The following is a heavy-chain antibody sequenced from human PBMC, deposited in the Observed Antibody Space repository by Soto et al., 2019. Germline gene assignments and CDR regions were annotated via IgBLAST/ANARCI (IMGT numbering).Heavy chain of an antibody. CDR1: GASIALGGYY. J-gene: IGHJ4*02. CDR2: IYYDGFS. CDR3: TRSKVGHSSPPDF. V-gene: IGHV4-31*03. D-gene: IGHD6-13*01. Sequence: SETLSLTCSVSGASIALGGYYWGWTRQLPGKGLEWIGYIYYDGFSSYNPSLQSRVTISSDTSKNQFSLKVRSVTATDTAFYHCTRSKVGHSSPPDFWGQGVLVTVSS.